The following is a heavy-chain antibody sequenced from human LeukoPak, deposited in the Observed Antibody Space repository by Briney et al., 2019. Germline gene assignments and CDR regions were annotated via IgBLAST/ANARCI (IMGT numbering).Heavy chain of an antibody. CDR1: GDSTSSGDYY. J-gene: IGHJ4*02. V-gene: IGHV4-30-4*08. CDR3: ARGGVVGATTPFDH. CDR2: IYYSGST. D-gene: IGHD1-26*01. Sequence: SETLSLTCTVSGDSTSSGDYYWSWIRQPPGKGLEWIGYIYYSGSTYYNPSLKSRVSISVDTSKNQFSLKLSSVTAADTAVYYCARGGVVGATTPFDHWGQGTLVTVSS.